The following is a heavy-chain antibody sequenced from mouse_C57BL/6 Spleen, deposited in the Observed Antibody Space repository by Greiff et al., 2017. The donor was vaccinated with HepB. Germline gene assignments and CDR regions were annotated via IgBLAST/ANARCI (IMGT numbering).Heavy chain of an antibody. CDR3: ARGGAYYSNYEGFAY. J-gene: IGHJ3*01. D-gene: IGHD2-5*01. CDR2: ISYDGSN. CDR1: GYSITSGYY. Sequence: EVKLQESGPGLVKPSQSLSLTCSVTGYSITSGYYWNWIRQFPGNKLEWMGYISYDGSNNYNPSLKNRISITRDTSKNQFFLKLNSVTTEDTATYYCARGGAYYSNYEGFAYWGQGTLVTVSA. V-gene: IGHV3-6*01.